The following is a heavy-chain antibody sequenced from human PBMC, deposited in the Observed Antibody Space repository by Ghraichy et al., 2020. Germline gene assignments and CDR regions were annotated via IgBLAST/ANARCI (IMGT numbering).Heavy chain of an antibody. D-gene: IGHD4-17*01. J-gene: IGHJ4*02. V-gene: IGHV3-23*01. CDR3: AKFQTVTTKG. Sequence: SLRLSCAASGFTFSSYAMSWVRHAPGKGLEWVSAISGSGGSTYYADSVKGRFTISRDNSKNTLYLQMNSLRDEDTAVYYCAKFQTVTTKGWGQGTLVTVSS. CDR2: ISGSGGST. CDR1: GFTFSSYA.